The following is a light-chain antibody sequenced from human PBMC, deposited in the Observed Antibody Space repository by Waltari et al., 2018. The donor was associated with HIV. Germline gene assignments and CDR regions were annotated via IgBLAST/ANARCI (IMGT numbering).Light chain of an antibody. V-gene: IGLV1-47*01. CDR2: RNN. CDR3: AAWDDSLSGYV. Sequence: QSVLTQPPSASGTPGQRVTISCSGSSSSIGSNYVYWYQQRPGTAPKLLIYRNNQRPSGVPDRFSGSKSGTSASLAISGLRSEDEADYYCAAWDDSLSGYVFGTGTKVTVL. CDR1: SSSIGSNY. J-gene: IGLJ1*01.